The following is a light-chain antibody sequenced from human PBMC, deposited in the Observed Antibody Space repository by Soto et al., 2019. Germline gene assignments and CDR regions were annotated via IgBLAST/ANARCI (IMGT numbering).Light chain of an antibody. Sequence: EIVLTQSPGTLSLSPGERATLSCRASQSVSSSYLAWYQQKPGQAPRLLIYGASSRATGIPDRFSGSGSGTDFTLTISRLEPEYFAVYYCQQYGSSLSITFGQGTRLEMK. J-gene: IGKJ5*01. V-gene: IGKV3-20*01. CDR2: GAS. CDR3: QQYGSSLSIT. CDR1: QSVSSSY.